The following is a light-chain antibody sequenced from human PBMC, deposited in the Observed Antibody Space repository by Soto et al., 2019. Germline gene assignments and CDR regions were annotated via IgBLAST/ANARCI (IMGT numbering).Light chain of an antibody. V-gene: IGLV2-14*03. CDR3: SSYSGISSRL. J-gene: IGLJ3*02. CDR2: DVG. Sequence: QSALTQPASVSGSPGQSITISCTGTSSDVGGYNYVSWYQQHPGEAPKLVIYDVGSRPSGVYNRFSGSKSGNTASLTISGLQAENEDDYYCSSYSGISSRLFGVGTKLTVL. CDR1: SSDVGGYNY.